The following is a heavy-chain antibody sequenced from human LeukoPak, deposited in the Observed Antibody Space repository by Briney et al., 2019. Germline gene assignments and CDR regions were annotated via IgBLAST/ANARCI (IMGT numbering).Heavy chain of an antibody. CDR2: IYYTGST. Sequence: SQTLSLTCTVSGGSISSGDYYWSWIRQPPGKGLEWIGYIYYTGSTYYNPSLKSRVTISVDTSKNQFSLKLTSVTAADTAMYYCARSYYFGSGRPNWFDPWGQGTLVTVSS. CDR1: GGSISSGDYY. J-gene: IGHJ5*02. CDR3: ARSYYFGSGRPNWFDP. D-gene: IGHD3-10*01. V-gene: IGHV4-30-4*01.